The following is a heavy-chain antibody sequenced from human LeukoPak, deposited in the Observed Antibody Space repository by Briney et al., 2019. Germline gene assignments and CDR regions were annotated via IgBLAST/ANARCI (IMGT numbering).Heavy chain of an antibody. Sequence: GGSLRLSCAASGFTFSTYSMNWVRQAPGKGLEWVSSISSSSSTIYYADSVKGRFTISRDNAKNSLYLQMNSLRAEDTAVYYCARDGTTTSDAFDIWGQGTMVTVSS. D-gene: IGHD1-1*01. CDR3: ARDGTTTSDAFDI. CDR1: GFTFSTYS. V-gene: IGHV3-48*04. CDR2: ISSSSSTI. J-gene: IGHJ3*02.